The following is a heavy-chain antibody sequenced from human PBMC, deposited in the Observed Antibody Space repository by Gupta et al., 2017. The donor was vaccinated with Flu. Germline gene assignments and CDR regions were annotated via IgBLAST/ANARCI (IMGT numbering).Heavy chain of an antibody. V-gene: IGHV3-72*01. D-gene: IGHD5-18*01. J-gene: IGHJ4*02. Sequence: SDYYMHWVRQAPGKGLEWVGRARNKINSYTVEYAASVEGRFTISRDDSKNSLYLQMNNLKTEDTAMYFCACATDGAMGFEYWGQGILVTVSS. CDR1: SDYY. CDR2: ARNKINSYTV. CDR3: ACATDGAMGFEY.